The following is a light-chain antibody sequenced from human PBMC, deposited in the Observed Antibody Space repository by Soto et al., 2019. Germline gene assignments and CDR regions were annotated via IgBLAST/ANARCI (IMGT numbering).Light chain of an antibody. V-gene: IGKV1-5*03. CDR2: KAS. CDR3: QQYNTYAS. J-gene: IGKJ2*03. CDR1: QSINRF. Sequence: DIQMTQSPSTLSASLGDRVTITCRASQSINRFLAWYQQKPGKAPQLLIYKASNLESGVPSRFSGSGSGTEFTLTISSLQPDDFATYYCQQYNTYASFGQGTKLEIK.